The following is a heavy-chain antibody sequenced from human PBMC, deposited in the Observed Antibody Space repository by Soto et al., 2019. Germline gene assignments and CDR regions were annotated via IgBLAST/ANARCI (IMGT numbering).Heavy chain of an antibody. V-gene: IGHV4-31*03. CDR3: ARSVFP. J-gene: IGHJ5*02. CDR2: IYSSGST. Sequence: QVQLQESGPELVKPSQTLSLTCTVSGGSISRGGYYWTWFRQHPGKGLEWIGSIYSSGSTYYNPSLKSRVTLSVDTSKNQFSLQLSSVTAADTAVYYCARSVFPWGQGTLVTVSS. CDR1: GGSISRGGYY.